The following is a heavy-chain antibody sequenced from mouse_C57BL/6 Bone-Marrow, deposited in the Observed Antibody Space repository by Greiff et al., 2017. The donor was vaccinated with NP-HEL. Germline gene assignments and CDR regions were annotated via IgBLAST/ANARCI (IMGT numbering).Heavy chain of an antibody. Sequence: VQLQQSGAELVRPGSSVKLSCKASGYTFTSYWMDWVKQRPGQGLEWIGNIYPSDSETHYNQKFKDKATLTVDKSSSTAYMQLSSLTSEDSAVYYCARGGNLYYFDYWGQGTTLTVSS. D-gene: IGHD2-1*01. CDR3: ARGGNLYYFDY. V-gene: IGHV1-61*01. J-gene: IGHJ2*01. CDR1: GYTFTSYW. CDR2: IYPSDSET.